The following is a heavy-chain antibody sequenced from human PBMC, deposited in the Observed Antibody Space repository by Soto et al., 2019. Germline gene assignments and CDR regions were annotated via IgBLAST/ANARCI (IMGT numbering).Heavy chain of an antibody. CDR2: ISYDGSNK. CDR1: GFTFSSYA. J-gene: IGHJ4*02. CDR3: AKAVAGNIDY. D-gene: IGHD6-19*01. V-gene: IGHV3-30-3*01. Sequence: QVQLVESGGGVVQPGRSLRLSCAASGFTFSSYAMHWVRQAPGKGLEWVAVISYDGSNKYYADSVKGRFTISRDNSKNTLYLQMNSLRAEDTAVYYCAKAVAGNIDYWGQGTQVTVSS.